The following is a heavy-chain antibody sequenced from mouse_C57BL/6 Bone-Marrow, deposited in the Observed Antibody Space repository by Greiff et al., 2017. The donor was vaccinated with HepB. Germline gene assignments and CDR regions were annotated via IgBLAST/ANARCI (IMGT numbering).Heavy chain of an antibody. Sequence: QVQLQQSGPELVKPGASVKISCKASGYAFSSSWMNWVKQRPGKGLEWIGRIYPGDGDTNYNGKFKGKATLTADKSSSTAYIQLSSLTSEDSAVYFCARGGNYGGYWGQGTTLTVSS. CDR1: GYAFSSSW. V-gene: IGHV1-82*01. CDR3: ARGGNYGGY. D-gene: IGHD2-1*01. CDR2: IYPGDGDT. J-gene: IGHJ2*01.